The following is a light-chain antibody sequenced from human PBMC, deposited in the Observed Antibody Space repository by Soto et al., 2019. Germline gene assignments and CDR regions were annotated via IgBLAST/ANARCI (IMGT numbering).Light chain of an antibody. J-gene: IGLJ1*01. CDR2: GVT. V-gene: IGLV2-14*01. Sequence: QSALTQPASVSGAPGQSITISCTGTSSDVGAYNFVSWYQQHPGKAPKLMVYGVTDRPSGISNRFSGSKSCNTASLAISGLQAEDEADYYCNSYTRSSRYVFGTGTKVTVL. CDR1: SSDVGAYNF. CDR3: NSYTRSSRYV.